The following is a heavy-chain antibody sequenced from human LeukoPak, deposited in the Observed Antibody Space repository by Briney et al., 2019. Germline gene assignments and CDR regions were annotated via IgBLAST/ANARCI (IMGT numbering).Heavy chain of an antibody. J-gene: IGHJ4*02. V-gene: IGHV3-33*01. D-gene: IGHD2-15*01. CDR3: VRGPLYCSGGSCYPAGFDY. Sequence: GGSLRLSCAASGFTFGSYGMHWVRQAPGKGLEWVSIIWYDGSDKYYADSVKGRFTISRDNSKNTLYLQMNSLRAEDTAVYYCVRGPLYCSGGSCYPAGFDYWGQGTLVTVSS. CDR2: IWYDGSDK. CDR1: GFTFGSYG.